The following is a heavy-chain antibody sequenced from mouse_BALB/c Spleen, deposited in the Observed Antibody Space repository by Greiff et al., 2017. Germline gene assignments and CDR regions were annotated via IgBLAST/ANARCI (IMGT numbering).Heavy chain of an antibody. D-gene: IGHD2-4*01. J-gene: IGHJ2*01. Sequence: VKLQESGPELVKPGASVKISCKASGYAFSSSWMNWVKQRPGQGLEWIGRIYPGDGDTNYNGKFKGKATLTADKSSSTAYMQLSSLTSVDSAVYFCARSRRGYDYDYWGQGTTLTVSS. V-gene: IGHV1-82*01. CDR1: GYAFSSSW. CDR3: ARSRRGYDYDY. CDR2: IYPGDGDT.